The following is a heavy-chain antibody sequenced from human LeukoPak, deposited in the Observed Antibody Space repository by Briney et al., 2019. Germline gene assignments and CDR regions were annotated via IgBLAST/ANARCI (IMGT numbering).Heavy chain of an antibody. CDR1: RFTFRNYA. D-gene: IGHD2-2*01. CDR3: AKDSSAGYYYYYYYMDV. Sequence: GGSLRLSCAASRFTFRNYAMHWVRQAPGKGLEWVAVISSDGTNKDYADSVKGRFSISRDNSKNTPYLQMNSLRAEDTAVYYCAKDSSAGYYYYYYYMDVWGKGTTVTISS. V-gene: IGHV3-30*04. CDR2: ISSDGTNK. J-gene: IGHJ6*03.